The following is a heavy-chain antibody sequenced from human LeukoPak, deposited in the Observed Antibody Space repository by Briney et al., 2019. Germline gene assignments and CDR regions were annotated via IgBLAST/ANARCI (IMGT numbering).Heavy chain of an antibody. V-gene: IGHV3-21*06. D-gene: IGHD1-26*01. CDR3: ARDPYSGNYGAYYYYMDV. CDR1: GFTFTSYN. CDR2: ITSSSSYI. Sequence: GGSLRHSCAASGFTFTSYNMNWVRQAPGKGLEWVSSITSSSSYIYYADSVKGRFTISRDNAKNSLYLQMDSLRVEDTAVYYCARDPYSGNYGAYYYYMDVWGKGTTVTISS. J-gene: IGHJ6*03.